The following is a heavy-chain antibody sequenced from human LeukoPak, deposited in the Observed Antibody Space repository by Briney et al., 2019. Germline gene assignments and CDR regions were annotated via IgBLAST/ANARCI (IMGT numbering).Heavy chain of an antibody. CDR3: ARGGSDTAMPHDN. J-gene: IGHJ4*02. V-gene: IGHV3-33*01. CDR2: IWSDGSQQ. CDR1: GFTFRSYG. D-gene: IGHD5-18*01. Sequence: GGSLRLSCGASGFTFRSYGMHWVRQAQGKGLEWVAVIWSDGSQQHYADSVKGRFTISGDNSKKRLYLQMKRLRAEDTAVYLCARGGSDTAMPHDNWGQGTLVTVSS.